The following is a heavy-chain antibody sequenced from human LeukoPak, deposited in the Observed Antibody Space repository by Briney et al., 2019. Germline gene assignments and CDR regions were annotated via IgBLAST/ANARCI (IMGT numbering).Heavy chain of an antibody. CDR1: GFTFSSYG. J-gene: IGHJ3*02. CDR2: ISYDGSNR. Sequence: GGSLRLSCAASGFTFSSYGMHWVRQAPGKGLEWVAVISYDGSNRYYADSVKGRFTISRDNSKNTLYLQMNSLRAEDRAVYYCAGFGESSLAFDIWGEGTMVTV. CDR3: AGFGESSLAFDI. V-gene: IGHV3-30*03. D-gene: IGHD3-10*01.